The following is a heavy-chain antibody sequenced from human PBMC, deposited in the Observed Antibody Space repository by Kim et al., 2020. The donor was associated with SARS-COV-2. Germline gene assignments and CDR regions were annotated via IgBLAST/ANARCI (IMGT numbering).Heavy chain of an antibody. CDR2: ISYDESNK. V-gene: IGHV3-30*04. CDR3: ARAIAARVY. J-gene: IGHJ4*02. D-gene: IGHD6-6*01. Sequence: GGSLRLSCAASGFTFSSYAMHWVRQAPGKGLEWVAVISYDESNKYYVDAVKGRFTISRDNSKNTLYLQMNSLRAEDTAMYYCARAIAARVYWGQGTLVTVSS. CDR1: GFTFSSYA.